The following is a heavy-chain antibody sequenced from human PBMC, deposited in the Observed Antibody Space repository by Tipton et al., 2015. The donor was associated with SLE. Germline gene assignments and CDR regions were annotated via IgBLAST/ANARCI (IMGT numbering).Heavy chain of an antibody. CDR3: ASQLVHYYYGMDV. D-gene: IGHD6-13*01. CDR1: GFTFGSHA. CDR2: IKQDGSEK. Sequence: SLRLSCSASGFTFGSHAMSWVRQAPGKGLEWVANIKQDGSEKYYVDSVKGRFNISRDNAKSSLYLQMNSLRAEDTAVYYCASQLVHYYYGMDVWGQGTTVTVSS. J-gene: IGHJ6*02. V-gene: IGHV3-7*01.